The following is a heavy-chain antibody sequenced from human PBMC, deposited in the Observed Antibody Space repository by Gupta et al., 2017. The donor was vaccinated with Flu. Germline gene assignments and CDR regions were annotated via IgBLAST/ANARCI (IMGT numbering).Heavy chain of an antibody. CDR2: ISSRSDTI. D-gene: IGHD5-12*01. CDR3: ARDSREYTGHDYC. Sequence: EVQLVESGGGLVQPGGSLRLSCAASGFTFSSYSMNWVRQAPGKGLEWISHISSRSDTIFYADSVRGRFTISRDNGKNSLYLQMDSLRDEDTAVYYCARDSREYTGHDYCWGQGTLVTVSA. V-gene: IGHV3-48*02. J-gene: IGHJ4*02. CDR1: GFTFSSYS.